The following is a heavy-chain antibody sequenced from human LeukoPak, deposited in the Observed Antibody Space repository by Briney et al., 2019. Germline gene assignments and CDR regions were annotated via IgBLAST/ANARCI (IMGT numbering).Heavy chain of an antibody. CDR2: ISAYNGNT. Sequence: ASVKVSCKASGYTFTSYGISWVRQAPGQGLEWMGWISAYNGNTNYTQKLQGRVTMTTDTSTSTAYMELRSLRSDDTAVYYCARVVRYYDSSGYRPYYFDYWGQGTLVTVSS. V-gene: IGHV1-18*01. CDR3: ARVVRYYDSSGYRPYYFDY. CDR1: GYTFTSYG. J-gene: IGHJ4*02. D-gene: IGHD3-22*01.